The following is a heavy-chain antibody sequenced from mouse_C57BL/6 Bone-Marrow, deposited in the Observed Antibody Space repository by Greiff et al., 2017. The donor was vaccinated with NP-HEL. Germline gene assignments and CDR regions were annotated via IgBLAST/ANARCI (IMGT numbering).Heavy chain of an antibody. V-gene: IGHV1-50*01. Sequence: QVHVKQPGAELVKPGASVKLSCKASGYTFTSYWMQWVKQRPGQGLEWIGEIDPSDSYTNYNQKFKGKATLTVDTSSSTAYMQLSSLTSEDSAVYYCAREGIYYDYDGAMDYWGQGTSVTVSS. J-gene: IGHJ4*01. D-gene: IGHD2-4*01. CDR2: IDPSDSYT. CDR1: GYTFTSYW. CDR3: AREGIYYDYDGAMDY.